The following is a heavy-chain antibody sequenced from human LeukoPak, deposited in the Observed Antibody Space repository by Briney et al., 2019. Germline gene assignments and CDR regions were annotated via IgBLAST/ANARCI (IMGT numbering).Heavy chain of an antibody. V-gene: IGHV3-74*03. CDR3: TGLLDF. CDR1: GFTISSYW. D-gene: IGHD7-27*01. CDR2: IHSDGRTT. Sequence: GGSLRLSCTASGFTISSYWMHWVRQVPGKGLVWVSCIHSDGRTTTYADSVKGRFTISRDNAKNTVYLQMNSLRAEGTAVYYCTGLLDFWGQGTLVTVSS. J-gene: IGHJ4*02.